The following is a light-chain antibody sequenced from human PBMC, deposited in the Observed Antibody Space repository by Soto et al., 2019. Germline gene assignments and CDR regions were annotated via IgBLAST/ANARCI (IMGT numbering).Light chain of an antibody. J-gene: IGLJ2*01. CDR1: SSNVGGYNF. CDR3: CSYGGDRI. V-gene: IGLV2-23*02. Sequence: QSALTQPASVSGSPGQSIAISCTGTSSNVGGYNFVSWYQQHPGKAPKLLIYEVNKRPSGVSNRFSGSKSDNTASLKISGLQAEDEADYYCCSYGGDRIFGGGTKLTVL. CDR2: EVN.